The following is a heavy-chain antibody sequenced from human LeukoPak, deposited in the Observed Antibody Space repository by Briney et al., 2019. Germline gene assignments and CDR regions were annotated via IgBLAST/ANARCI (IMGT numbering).Heavy chain of an antibody. CDR1: GFTFSSYA. CDR2: ISGSGGST. Sequence: GGSLRLSCAASGFTFSSYAMSWVRQAPGKGLQWVSAISGSGGSTYYADSVKGRFTISRDNSKDTLYLQMNSLRAEDTAVYYCAKAKKASLYDSSGYCFDYWGQGTLVTVSS. J-gene: IGHJ4*02. V-gene: IGHV3-23*01. D-gene: IGHD3-22*01. CDR3: AKAKKASLYDSSGYCFDY.